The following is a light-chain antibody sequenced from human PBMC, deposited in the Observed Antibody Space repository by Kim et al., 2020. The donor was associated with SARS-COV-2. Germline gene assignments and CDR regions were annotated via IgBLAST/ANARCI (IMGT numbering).Light chain of an antibody. CDR1: STDVVPYHR. CDR3: SPYTTTNTLI. CDR2: AVS. J-gene: IGLJ2*01. V-gene: IGLV2-18*02. Sequence: GHSGTTSCTGTSTDVVPYHRFSWYQQSPGTAPNLLNRAVSSRPSGVPDRFSGSKSGNTASLTISGLQAEDEADYYCSPYTTTNTLIFGGGTQLTFL.